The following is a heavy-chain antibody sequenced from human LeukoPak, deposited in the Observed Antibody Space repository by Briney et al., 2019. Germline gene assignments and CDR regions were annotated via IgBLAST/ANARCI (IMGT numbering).Heavy chain of an antibody. J-gene: IGHJ5*02. Sequence: PGRSLRLSCAASGFTFDDYAMHWVRQAPGKGLEWVSGIGWNSGSIGYAVSVKGRFTIYKDNAKNHLYLQMNSLRAEDTALYYCAKGGPYDILTGPNNWFDPWGQGTLVTVSS. CDR3: AKGGPYDILTGPNNWFDP. CDR1: GFTFDDYA. D-gene: IGHD3-9*01. V-gene: IGHV3-9*01. CDR2: IGWNSGSI.